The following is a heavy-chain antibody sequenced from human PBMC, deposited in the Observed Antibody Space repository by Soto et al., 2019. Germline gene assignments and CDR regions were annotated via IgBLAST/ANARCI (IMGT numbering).Heavy chain of an antibody. CDR2: ISGSGGST. CDR3: AKWTGYSGYGAKPFFDY. D-gene: IGHD5-12*01. CDR1: GFTFSSYA. J-gene: IGHJ4*02. Sequence: GGSLRLSCAASGFTFSSYAMSWVRQAPGKGLEWVSAISGSGGSTYYADSVKGRFTISRDNSKNTLYLQMNSLRAEDTAVYYCAKWTGYSGYGAKPFFDYWGQGTLVTVSS. V-gene: IGHV3-23*01.